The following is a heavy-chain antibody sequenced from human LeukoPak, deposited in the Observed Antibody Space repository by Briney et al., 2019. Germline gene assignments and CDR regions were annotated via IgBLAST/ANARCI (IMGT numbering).Heavy chain of an antibody. J-gene: IGHJ4*02. CDR3: ARGSGDGPFDY. D-gene: IGHD1-1*01. Sequence: SETLSLTCAVYGGSFSGYYWSWIRQPPGKGLEWIGEINHSGSTNYNPSLKSRVTISVDTSKNQFSLKLSSVTAADTAVYYCARGSGDGPFDYWGQGTLVTVSS. CDR2: INHSGST. V-gene: IGHV4-34*01. CDR1: GGSFSGYY.